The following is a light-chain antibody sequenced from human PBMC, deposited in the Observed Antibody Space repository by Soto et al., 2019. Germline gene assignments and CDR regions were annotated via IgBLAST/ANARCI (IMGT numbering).Light chain of an antibody. CDR1: QSINDY. V-gene: IGKV1-39*01. CDR2: DAT. J-gene: IGKJ1*01. Sequence: DIQMTQSPSSLSASVGDRVTITCRASQSINDYLNWYQQKPGKAPKLLIYDATTLGSGVPSRFSGSGSGTDFTLTISSLQPEDSASYFCQQTYSTLWTFGQGTKVEVK. CDR3: QQTYSTLWT.